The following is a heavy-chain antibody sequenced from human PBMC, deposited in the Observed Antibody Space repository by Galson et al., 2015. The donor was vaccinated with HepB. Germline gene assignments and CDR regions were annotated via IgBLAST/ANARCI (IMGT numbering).Heavy chain of an antibody. CDR2: ISYDGRNK. Sequence: SLRLSCATSGFAFSSYGMHWVRQAPGRGLEWVAVISYDGRNKYYADSVKGRFTISRDNSKNTLELQMNSLRVEDTAVYYCARDFDYDSSGLDYWGQGSLVTVSS. V-gene: IGHV3-30*03. CDR3: ARDFDYDSSGLDY. CDR1: GFAFSSYG. D-gene: IGHD3-22*01. J-gene: IGHJ4*02.